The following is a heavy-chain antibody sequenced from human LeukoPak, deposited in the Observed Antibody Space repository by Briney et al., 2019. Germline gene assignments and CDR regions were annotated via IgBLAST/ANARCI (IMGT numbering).Heavy chain of an antibody. D-gene: IGHD6-19*01. Sequence: PGGSLRLSCAASGFTVSSNYMSWVRQAPGKGLEWASVIYSGGSTYYADSVKGRFTISRDNSKNTLYLQMNSLRAEDTAVYYCARDRWLVSNYYYYGMDVWGQGTTVTVSS. V-gene: IGHV3-66*01. CDR1: GFTVSSNY. J-gene: IGHJ6*02. CDR2: IYSGGST. CDR3: ARDRWLVSNYYYYGMDV.